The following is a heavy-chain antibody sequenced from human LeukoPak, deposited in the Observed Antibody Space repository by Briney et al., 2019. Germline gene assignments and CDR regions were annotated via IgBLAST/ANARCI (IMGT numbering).Heavy chain of an antibody. V-gene: IGHV5-10-1*01. D-gene: IGHD5-18*01. CDR1: GYSFTNYW. J-gene: IGHJ4*02. CDR3: ARARGYSYGPPFDF. CDR2: IDPSDSYT. Sequence: GESLKISCKGSGYSFTNYWITWVRQMPGKGLEWMGRIDPSDSYTNYSPSFQGHVTISADKSITIAYLQWSSLKASDTAMYYCARARGYSYGPPFDFWGQGTLVTVSS.